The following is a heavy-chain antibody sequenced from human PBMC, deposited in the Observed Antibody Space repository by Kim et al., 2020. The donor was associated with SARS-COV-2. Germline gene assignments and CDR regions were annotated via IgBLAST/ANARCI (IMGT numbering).Heavy chain of an antibody. CDR2: MNPNSGNT. CDR3: ARFGVHYTPYNWFDP. CDR1: GYTFTSYD. J-gene: IGHJ5*02. D-gene: IGHD3-16*01. Sequence: ASVKVSCKASGYTFTSYDINWVRQATGQGLEWMGWMNPNSGNTGYAQKFQGRVTMTRNTSISTAYMELSSLRSEDTAVYYCARFGVHYTPYNWFDPWGQGTLVTVSS. V-gene: IGHV1-8*01.